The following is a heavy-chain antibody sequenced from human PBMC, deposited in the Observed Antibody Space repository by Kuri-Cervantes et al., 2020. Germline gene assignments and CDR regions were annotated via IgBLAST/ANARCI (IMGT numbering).Heavy chain of an antibody. D-gene: IGHD3-9*01. CDR2: INAGNGNT. V-gene: IGHV1-3*01. CDR3: ARHSDILTGYLDY. J-gene: IGHJ4*02. CDR1: GYSFTSYG. Sequence: ASVKVSCKASGYSFTSYGMHWVRQAPGQRLEWMGWINAGNGNTKYSQKFQGRVTITRDTSASTAYMELSSLRSEDTAVYYCARHSDILTGYLDYWGQGTLVTVSS.